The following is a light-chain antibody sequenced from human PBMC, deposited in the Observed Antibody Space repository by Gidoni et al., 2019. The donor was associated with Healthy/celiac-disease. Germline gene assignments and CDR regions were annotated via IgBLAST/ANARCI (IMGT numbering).Light chain of an antibody. CDR3: SSYTSSSTLNVV. CDR2: DVS. J-gene: IGLJ2*01. Sequence: HSPLTQPPSVSGSPGQSITISCTGTRSDVVGYNYVSWYQQHPGKAPKLMIYDVSNRPSGVSNRFSGSKSGNTASLTISGLQAEDEADYYCSSYTSSSTLNVVFGGGTKLTVL. CDR1: RSDVVGYNY. V-gene: IGLV2-14*01.